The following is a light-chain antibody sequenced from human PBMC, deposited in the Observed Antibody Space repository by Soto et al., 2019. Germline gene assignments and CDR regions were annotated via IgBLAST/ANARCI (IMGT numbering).Light chain of an antibody. Sequence: EIMMTQSPATLSVSPGERAAPSCRASQSVRRNLAWYQQKPGQAPRLLIFGASTRATGIPARFSGSGSGTEFTLTISSLQSEDFAVYYCQQYNNWLITFGQGTRLEI. V-gene: IGKV3-15*01. J-gene: IGKJ5*01. CDR3: QQYNNWLIT. CDR1: QSVRRN. CDR2: GAS.